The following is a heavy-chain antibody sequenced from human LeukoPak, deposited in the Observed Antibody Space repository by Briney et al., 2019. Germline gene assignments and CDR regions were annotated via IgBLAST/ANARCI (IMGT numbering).Heavy chain of an antibody. D-gene: IGHD3-22*01. CDR2: FDPEDGET. CDR1: GYTLTELS. V-gene: IGHV1-24*01. J-gene: IGHJ4*02. CDR3: ARTQDYFDTTRYFDY. Sequence: ASVKVSCKVSGYTLTELSMHWVRQAPGKGLEWMGGFDPEDGETIYAQKFQGRVTMTEDTSTDTAYMELSSLRSEDTAIYYCARTQDYFDTTRYFDYWGQGTLVTVSS.